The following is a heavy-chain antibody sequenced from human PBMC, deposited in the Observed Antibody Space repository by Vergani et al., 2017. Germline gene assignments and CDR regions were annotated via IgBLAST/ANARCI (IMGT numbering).Heavy chain of an antibody. CDR3: AKHFRGWGIDY. V-gene: IGHV3-30*02. Sequence: QVQLVESGGGVVQRGGSLRLSCATSGFTLSNYDMQWIRQGRGKGLEFVAFIQFDGSNQYYADSVKGRFNLSRDFSKNTLYREMNSLRTDDTATYYCAKHFRGWGIDYWGQGTQVIVPS. CDR1: GFTLSNYD. J-gene: IGHJ4*02. CDR2: IQFDGSNQ. D-gene: IGHD3-16*01.